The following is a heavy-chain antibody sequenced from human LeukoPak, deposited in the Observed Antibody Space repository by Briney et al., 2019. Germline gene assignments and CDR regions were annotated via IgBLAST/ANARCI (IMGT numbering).Heavy chain of an antibody. CDR3: ARRGYYDSSGRSGAFDI. Sequence: GESLKISCKGSGYSFTTYWIGWVRQMPGKGLDWMGIIYPGDSDARYSPSFQGQVTISVDKSISTAYLQWSSLKASDTAMYYCARRGYYDSSGRSGAFDIWGQGTMVTVSS. CDR1: GYSFTTYW. CDR2: IYPGDSDA. J-gene: IGHJ3*02. D-gene: IGHD3-22*01. V-gene: IGHV5-51*01.